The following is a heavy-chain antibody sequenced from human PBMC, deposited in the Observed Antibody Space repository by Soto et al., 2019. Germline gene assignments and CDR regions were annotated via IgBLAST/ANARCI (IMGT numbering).Heavy chain of an antibody. Sequence: EVQLVESGGGLVKPGGSLRLSCAASGFTFSSYNMNWVRQAPGKGLEWVSSISSSSSYIYYADSVKGRFTISRDNAKNSLYLQMNSLRAEDTAVYYCARGSAEAGTAAIDHWGQGTLVTVSS. CDR2: ISSSSSYI. CDR3: ARGSAEAGTAAIDH. V-gene: IGHV3-21*01. J-gene: IGHJ4*02. CDR1: GFTFSSYN. D-gene: IGHD6-19*01.